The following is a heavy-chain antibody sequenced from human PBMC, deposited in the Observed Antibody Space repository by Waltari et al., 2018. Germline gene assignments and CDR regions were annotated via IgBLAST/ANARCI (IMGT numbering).Heavy chain of an antibody. D-gene: IGHD3-3*01. CDR2: INPSVGST. CDR3: ARVFADVWSGYRGADY. V-gene: IGHV1-46*01. J-gene: IGHJ4*02. Sequence: QVQLAQSGAEVKKPGASVKVSCKASGYTFTTYNMHWGRQAPGLGLEWMGLINPSVGSTRYAQKFQGRVTMTRDTSTSTVYMELSSLRSEDTAVYYCARVFADVWSGYRGADYWGQGTLVTVSS. CDR1: GYTFTTYN.